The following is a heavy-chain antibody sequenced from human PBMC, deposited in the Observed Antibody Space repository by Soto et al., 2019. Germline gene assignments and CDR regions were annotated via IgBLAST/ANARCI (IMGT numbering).Heavy chain of an antibody. V-gene: IGHV4-59*08. J-gene: IGHJ4*02. D-gene: IGHD2-15*01. Sequence: TSETLSLTCTVSGGSISSYYWSWIRQPPGKGLEWIGYIYYSGSTNYNPSLKSRVTISVDTSKNQFSLKLSSVTAADTAVYYCARRYGGTFDYWGQGTPVTVSS. CDR1: GGSISSYY. CDR3: ARRYGGTFDY. CDR2: IYYSGST.